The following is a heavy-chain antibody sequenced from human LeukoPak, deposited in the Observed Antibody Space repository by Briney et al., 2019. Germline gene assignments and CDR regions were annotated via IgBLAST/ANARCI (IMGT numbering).Heavy chain of an antibody. CDR3: ARHAKGIISSGSGLGY. CDR2: IYYSGST. V-gene: IGHV4-59*08. D-gene: IGHD6-19*01. Sequence: PSETLSLSCTVSGGSIGSHYWSWIRQPPGKGLEWIGYIYYSGSTNYNPSLKSRVTISVDTSKNQFSLKLSSVTAADTAVYYCARHAKGIISSGSGLGYWGQGTLVTVSS. J-gene: IGHJ4*02. CDR1: GGSIGSHY.